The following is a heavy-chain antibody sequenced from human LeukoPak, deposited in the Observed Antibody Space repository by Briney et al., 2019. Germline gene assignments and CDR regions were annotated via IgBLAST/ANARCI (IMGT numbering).Heavy chain of an antibody. V-gene: IGHV1-2*02. D-gene: IGHD4/OR15-4a*01. CDR3: ARDLLSPNSMVLTALGY. Sequence: GASVKVSCKASGYTFTGYYMHWVRLAPGQGLEWMGWINPNSGGTNYAQKFQGRVTMTRDTSISTAYMELSRLRSDDTALYYCARDLLSPNSMVLTALGYWGQGTLVTVSS. J-gene: IGHJ4*02. CDR2: INPNSGGT. CDR1: GYTFTGYY.